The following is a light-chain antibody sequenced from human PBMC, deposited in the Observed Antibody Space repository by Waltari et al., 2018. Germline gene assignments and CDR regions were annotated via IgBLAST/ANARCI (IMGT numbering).Light chain of an antibody. Sequence: QSALTQPPSASGSPGQSVTISCTGTSSDVGRYNHVSWYQPHPGKAPKLMIYEVSKRPSGVPARLSGSKSGNTASLTVSGLQAEDEADYYCSSYAGSNNVVFGGGTKLTVL. V-gene: IGLV2-8*01. J-gene: IGLJ2*01. CDR1: SSDVGRYNH. CDR3: SSYAGSNNVV. CDR2: EVS.